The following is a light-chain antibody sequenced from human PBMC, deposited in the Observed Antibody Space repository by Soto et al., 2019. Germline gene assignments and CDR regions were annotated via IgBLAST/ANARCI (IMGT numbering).Light chain of an antibody. Sequence: DIQMTQSPSTLSASVGDRVTITCRASQSISSWLAWYQQKPGKAPKLLIYKASSLETGVPSRFSGSGSGTEFTLTISSLQPDDFATYYCQQYNTFPYTFGQGTKLEI. J-gene: IGKJ2*01. V-gene: IGKV1-5*03. CDR3: QQYNTFPYT. CDR2: KAS. CDR1: QSISSW.